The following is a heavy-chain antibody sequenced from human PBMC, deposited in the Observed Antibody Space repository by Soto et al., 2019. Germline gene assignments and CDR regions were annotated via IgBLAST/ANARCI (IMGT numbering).Heavy chain of an antibody. V-gene: IGHV1-8*01. CDR3: ARGGVHYYDSSGHHDYAYYGMDV. Sequence: QVQLVQSGAEVKKPGASVKVSCKASGYTFISYDINWVRQATGQGLEWMGWMNPTSGNTGYAQKFQGRVTMTRNTSISTAYMELSSLRSEDTAVYYCARGGVHYYDSSGHHDYAYYGMDVWGPGTTVTVSS. J-gene: IGHJ6*02. CDR1: GYTFISYD. CDR2: MNPTSGNT. D-gene: IGHD3-22*01.